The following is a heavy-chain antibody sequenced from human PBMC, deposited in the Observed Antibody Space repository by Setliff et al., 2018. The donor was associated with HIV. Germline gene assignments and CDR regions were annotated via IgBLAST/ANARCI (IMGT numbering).Heavy chain of an antibody. D-gene: IGHD2-21*02. CDR2: IYPRDSDT. V-gene: IGHV5-51*01. J-gene: IGHJ4*02. Sequence: PGESLKISCKAGGYRFTSYWIGWVRQMPGKGLQWMGHIYPRDSDTRYSSSFQGQVTISADKSISTAYLQWSSLKASDTAMYYCARHNRLLDYWGQGTLVTVSS. CDR1: GYRFTSYW. CDR3: ARHNRLLDY.